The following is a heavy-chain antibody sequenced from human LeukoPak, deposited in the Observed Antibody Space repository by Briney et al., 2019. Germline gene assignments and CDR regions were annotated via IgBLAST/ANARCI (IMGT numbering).Heavy chain of an antibody. CDR3: ARGSKAAPGTFDY. Sequence: SETLSLTCTVSGVSISSYYWSWIRQPPGKGLEWIGYIYYTGSTDYNPSLKSRVAISVDTSKNQFSLKLSSVTAADTAVYYCARGSKAAPGTFDYWGQGTLVTVSS. CDR2: IYYTGST. J-gene: IGHJ4*02. D-gene: IGHD6-13*01. V-gene: IGHV4-59*01. CDR1: GVSISSYY.